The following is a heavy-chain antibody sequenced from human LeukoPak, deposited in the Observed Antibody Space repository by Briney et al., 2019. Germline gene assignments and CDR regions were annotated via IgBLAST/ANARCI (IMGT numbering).Heavy chain of an antibody. V-gene: IGHV3-48*01. CDR1: GFTFSDYS. J-gene: IGHJ4*02. CDR2: IGIDSGNT. Sequence: GGSLRLSCAASGFTFSDYSMNWVRQTPGKGLEWISYIGIDSGNTNYADSVKGRFTISGDKARNSLYLQMNSLRVEDTAVYYCARDYKYAFDNWGQGTLVTVSS. CDR3: ARDYKYAFDN. D-gene: IGHD5-24*01.